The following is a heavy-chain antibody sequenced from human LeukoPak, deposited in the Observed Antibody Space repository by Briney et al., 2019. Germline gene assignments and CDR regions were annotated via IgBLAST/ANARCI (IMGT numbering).Heavy chain of an antibody. D-gene: IGHD3-9*01. CDR3: EKTAYEILTGEIHNWFDP. J-gene: IGHJ5*02. CDR1: GYPFTSFA. CDR2: INAGNGNT. Sequence: ASVKVSCKASGYPFTSFAIHWVRQAPGQRLEWMGWINAGNGNTKYSQKFQGRVTISRDTSASTAYMELSSLRSEDTALFFWEKTAYEILTGEIHNWFDPWGQGTLVTVSS. V-gene: IGHV1-3*01.